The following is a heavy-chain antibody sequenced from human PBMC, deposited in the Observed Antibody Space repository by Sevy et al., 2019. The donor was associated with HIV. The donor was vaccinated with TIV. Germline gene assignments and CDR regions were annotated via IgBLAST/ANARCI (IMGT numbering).Heavy chain of an antibody. D-gene: IGHD3-22*01. J-gene: IGHJ5*02. V-gene: IGHV4-61*01. CDR2: IYYSGST. CDR3: ERGAGGYYYDSSGYDIHNWFDP. Sequence: SETLSLTCTVSGGSVSSGSYYWSWNRQPPGKGLEWIGYIYYSGSTNYNPSLKSRVTISVDTSKNQFSLKLSSVTAADTAVYYCERGAGGYYYDSSGYDIHNWFDPWGQGTLVTVSS. CDR1: GGSVSSGSYY.